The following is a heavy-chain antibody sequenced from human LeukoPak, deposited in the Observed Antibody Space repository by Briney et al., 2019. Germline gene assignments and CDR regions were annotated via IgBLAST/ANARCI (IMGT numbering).Heavy chain of an antibody. D-gene: IGHD3-10*01. CDR3: ARVNYYGSGNYDNWFDP. CDR1: GFTFSSYE. V-gene: IGHV3-30*03. CDR2: ISYDGSNK. Sequence: GGSLRLSCAASGFTFSSYEMNWVRQAPGKGLEWVAVISYDGSNKYYADSVKGRFTISRDNSKNTLYLQMNSLRAEDTAVYYCARVNYYGSGNYDNWFDPWGQGTLVTVSS. J-gene: IGHJ5*02.